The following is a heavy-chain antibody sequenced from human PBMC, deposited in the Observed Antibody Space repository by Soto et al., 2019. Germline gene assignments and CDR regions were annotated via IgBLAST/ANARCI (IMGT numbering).Heavy chain of an antibody. CDR3: ARLPLAAAYSDANS. Sequence: EVQLVQSGAEVKKPGESLRISCKTSGYSFTSYWITWLRQIPGKGLEWMGRIDPSDSYTNYSPSFQGHVIISADKSISTAYLQWSSLKASDTAMYYCARLPLAAAYSDANSWGQGTLVTVSS. J-gene: IGHJ4*02. CDR1: GYSFTSYW. V-gene: IGHV5-10-1*01. CDR2: IDPSDSYT. D-gene: IGHD6-13*01.